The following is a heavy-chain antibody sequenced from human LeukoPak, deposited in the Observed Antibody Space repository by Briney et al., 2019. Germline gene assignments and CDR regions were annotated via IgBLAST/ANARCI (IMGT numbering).Heavy chain of an antibody. D-gene: IGHD6-19*01. V-gene: IGHV4-4*07. CDR2: IYTSGST. CDR3: ARDSSGQWLVRGLGYYYYGMDV. Sequence: SETLSLTCTVSGGSISSYYWSRIRQPAGKGLEWIGRIYTSGSTNYNPSLKSRVTMSVDTSKNQFSLKLSSVTAADTAVYYCARDSSGQWLVRGLGYYYYGMDVWGQGTTVTVSS. CDR1: GGSISSYY. J-gene: IGHJ6*02.